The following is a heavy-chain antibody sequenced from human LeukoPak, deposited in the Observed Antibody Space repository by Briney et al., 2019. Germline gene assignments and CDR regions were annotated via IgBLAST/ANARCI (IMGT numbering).Heavy chain of an antibody. CDR2: INPNSGGT. Sequence: ASVKVSCKASGYTFTGYYMHWVRQAPGQGLEWMGWINPNSGGTNYAQKFQGRVTMTRDTSTSTVYMELSSLRSEDTAVYYCARQRGGQYEDGFDIWGQATMVTVSS. CDR3: ARQRGGQYEDGFDI. J-gene: IGHJ3*02. D-gene: IGHD2-8*01. V-gene: IGHV1-2*02. CDR1: GYTFTGYY.